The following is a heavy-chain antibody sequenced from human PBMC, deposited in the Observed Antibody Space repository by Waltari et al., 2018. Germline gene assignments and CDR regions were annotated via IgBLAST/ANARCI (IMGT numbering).Heavy chain of an antibody. J-gene: IGHJ4*02. CDR3: ARAGELLSLGY. CDR1: GFTFSSYG. V-gene: IGHV3-33*01. Sequence: QVQLVESGGGVVQPGRSLRLSCAASGFTFSSYGMHGARQAPGKGLEWVAVIWYDGSNKYYADSVKGRFTISRDNSKNTLYLQMNSLRAEDTAVYYCARAGELLSLGYWGQGTLVTVSS. CDR2: IWYDGSNK. D-gene: IGHD3-10*01.